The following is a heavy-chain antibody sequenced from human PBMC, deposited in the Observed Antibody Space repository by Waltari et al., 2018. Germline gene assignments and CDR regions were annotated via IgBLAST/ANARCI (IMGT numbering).Heavy chain of an antibody. D-gene: IGHD3-10*01. V-gene: IGHV3-30*18. Sequence: QAPLVESGGGVVRPGMSLRLSCPGTGLSIRIYGMHWVRQAPGKGLEWVALIWFDGGQTYYADSVRGRFTISRDNSKNTLYLDMNSLKLNDTAIYYCAKDAFGNTYVDHWGQGTLVTVAS. CDR1: GLSIRIYG. CDR2: IWFDGGQT. J-gene: IGHJ4*02. CDR3: AKDAFGNTYVDH.